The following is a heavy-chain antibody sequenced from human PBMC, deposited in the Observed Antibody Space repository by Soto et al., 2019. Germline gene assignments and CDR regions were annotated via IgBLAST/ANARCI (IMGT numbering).Heavy chain of an antibody. D-gene: IGHD3-22*01. CDR3: ARDPIFYYASSGYGGSYFDY. CDR2: IYHSGST. Sequence: SETLSLTCAVSGASVTSDDYYWSWIRQPPGKGLEWIGHIYHSGSTYYNPSLKSRVSISIDTSQNQFSQKLTSLTAADTAVYYCARDPIFYYASSGYGGSYFDYWGQGSRVTVSS. CDR1: GASVTSDDYY. J-gene: IGHJ4*02. V-gene: IGHV4-30-4*01.